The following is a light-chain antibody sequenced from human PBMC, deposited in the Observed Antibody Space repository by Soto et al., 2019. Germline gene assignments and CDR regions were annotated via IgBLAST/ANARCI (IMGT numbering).Light chain of an antibody. J-gene: IGLJ1*01. CDR2: EGT. V-gene: IGLV2-23*01. CDR3: CSYADTSTLFV. CDR1: SSDVGSYNL. Sequence: QSALTQPASVSGSPGQSITISCTGTSSDVGSYNLVSWYQQHPGKARKLMIYEGTKRPSGVSNRFSGSKSGNTASLTISGLQAEDEADYYCCSYADTSTLFVFGTGTEVTVL.